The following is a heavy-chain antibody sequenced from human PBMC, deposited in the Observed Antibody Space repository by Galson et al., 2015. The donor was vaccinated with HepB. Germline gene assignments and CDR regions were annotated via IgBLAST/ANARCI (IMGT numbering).Heavy chain of an antibody. J-gene: IGHJ4*02. Sequence: LSLTCTVSGGSISSYYWSWIRQPPGKGLEWIGYIYYSGSTNYNPSLKSRVTISVDTSKNQFSLKLSSVTAADTAVYYCARVRAAGTKKRNYFDYWGQGTLVTVSS. D-gene: IGHD6-13*01. CDR2: IYYSGST. CDR3: ARVRAAGTKKRNYFDY. V-gene: IGHV4-59*01. CDR1: GGSISSYY.